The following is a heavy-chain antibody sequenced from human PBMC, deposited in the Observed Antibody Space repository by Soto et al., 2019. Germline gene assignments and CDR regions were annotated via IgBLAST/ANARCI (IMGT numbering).Heavy chain of an antibody. V-gene: IGHV3-21*01. CDR1: GFTFSSYS. CDR3: ARFLPIRSHYYYMDV. CDR2: ISSSSSYI. Sequence: PGGSLRLSCAASGFTFSSYSMNWVRQAPGKGLEWASSISSSSSYIYYADSVKGRFTISRDNAKNSLYLQMNSLRAEDTAVYYCARFLPIRSHYYYMDVWCKGTSVSGSS. J-gene: IGHJ6*03.